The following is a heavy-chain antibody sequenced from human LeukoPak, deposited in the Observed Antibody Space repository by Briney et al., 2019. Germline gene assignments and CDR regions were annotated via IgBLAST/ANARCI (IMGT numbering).Heavy chain of an antibody. CDR1: GFTFNTYA. J-gene: IGHJ4*02. CDR3: AKEEEYYFDY. CDR2: ISKSGGST. V-gene: IGHV3-23*01. Sequence: GGSLRLSCVASGFTFNTYAMTWVRQASGKGLEWVSGISKSGGSTYYADSVKGRFTISRDNSKNTLYLQMNSLRAEDTAVYYCAKEEEYYFDYWGQGALVTVSS.